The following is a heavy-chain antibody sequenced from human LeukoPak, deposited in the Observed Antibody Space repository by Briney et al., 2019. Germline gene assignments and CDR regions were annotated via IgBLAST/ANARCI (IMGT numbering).Heavy chain of an antibody. CDR1: GFTFSSYA. CDR2: ISYDGSNK. J-gene: IGHJ4*02. CDR3: ARDLRDYGDYEQVDY. D-gene: IGHD4-17*01. Sequence: GGSLRLSCAASGFTFSSYAMHWVRQAPGKGLEWVAVISYDGSNKYYADSVKGRFTISRDNYKNTLYLQMKSLRAEDTAVYYCARDLRDYGDYEQVDYWGQGTLVTVSS. V-gene: IGHV3-30-3*01.